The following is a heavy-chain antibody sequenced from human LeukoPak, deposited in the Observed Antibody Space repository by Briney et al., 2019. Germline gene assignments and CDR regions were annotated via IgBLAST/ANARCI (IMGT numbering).Heavy chain of an antibody. D-gene: IGHD3-3*02. V-gene: IGHV4-38-2*01. CDR3: ARHFWGGYGAVDH. CDR2: IYLSGST. J-gene: IGHJ4*02. CDR1: GYSISSGYY. Sequence: SETLSLTCAVSGYSISSGYYWGWIRQSPGKGLEWIGSIYLSGSTYYNPSLKSRVTISVDTSKNQFSLKLSSVTAADTAVYYCARHFWGGYGAVDHWGRGTLVTVSS.